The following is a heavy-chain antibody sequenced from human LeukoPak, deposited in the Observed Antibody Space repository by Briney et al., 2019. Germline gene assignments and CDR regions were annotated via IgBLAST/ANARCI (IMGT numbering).Heavy chain of an antibody. CDR2: ISSSGSTI. D-gene: IGHD2-15*01. V-gene: IGHV3-48*03. J-gene: IGHJ4*02. CDR1: GFTFSSYE. CDR3: ARDRHCSGGSCSTGIFDY. Sequence: PGGSLRLSCAASGFTFSSYEMNWVRQAPGKGLEWVSYISSSGSTIYYADSVKGRFTISRDNAKNPLYLQMNSLRAEDTAVYYCARDRHCSGGSCSTGIFDYWGQGTLVTVSS.